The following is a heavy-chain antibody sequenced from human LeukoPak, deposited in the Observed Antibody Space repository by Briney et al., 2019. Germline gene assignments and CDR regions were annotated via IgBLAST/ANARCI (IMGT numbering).Heavy chain of an antibody. Sequence: GGSVKVSCKASGYTFTGYYMHWVRQAPGQGLEWMGWINPNSGGTNYAQKFQGRVTMTRDTSISTAYMELSRLRSDDTAVYYCARSWGGFPPYYYYYMDVWGKGTTVTISS. D-gene: IGHD7-27*01. CDR1: GYTFTGYY. V-gene: IGHV1-2*02. J-gene: IGHJ6*03. CDR2: INPNSGGT. CDR3: ARSWGGFPPYYYYYMDV.